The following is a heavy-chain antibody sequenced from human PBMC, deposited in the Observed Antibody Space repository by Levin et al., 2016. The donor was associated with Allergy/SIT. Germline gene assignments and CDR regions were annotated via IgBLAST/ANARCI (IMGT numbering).Heavy chain of an antibody. CDR2: INHSGST. Sequence: WIRQPPGKGLEWIGEINHSGSTNYNPSLKSRVTISVDTSKNQFSLKLSSVTAADTAVYYCARGSSIAAAGTEKYGLFAFDIWGQGTMVTVSS. D-gene: IGHD6-13*01. V-gene: IGHV4-34*01. J-gene: IGHJ3*02. CDR3: ARGSSIAAAGTEKYGLFAFDI.